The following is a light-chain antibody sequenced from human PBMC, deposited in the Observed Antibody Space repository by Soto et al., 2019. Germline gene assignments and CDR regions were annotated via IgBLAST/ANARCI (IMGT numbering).Light chain of an antibody. V-gene: IGKV3-15*01. CDR3: QQYNNWPRT. CDR2: DAS. J-gene: IGKJ1*01. CDR1: QSVSIN. Sequence: EIVVTQSPATLSVSPGERATVSCRASQSVSINLAWYQQKPGQAPRLFIFDASTRATGIPDRFSASGSGTEFTLTISSLQSEDFGVYYCQQYNNWPRTFGQGTKVEIK.